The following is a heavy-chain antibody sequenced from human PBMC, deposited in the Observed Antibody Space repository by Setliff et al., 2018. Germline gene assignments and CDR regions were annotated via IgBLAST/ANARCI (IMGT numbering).Heavy chain of an antibody. CDR3: ARSDYGDYVEYFQH. V-gene: IGHV4-61*02. J-gene: IGHJ1*01. CDR2: IYTSGST. D-gene: IGHD4-17*01. Sequence: PSETLSLTCTVSGGSISSGSYYWSWIRQPAGKGLEWIGRIYTSGSTNYNPSLKSRVTISVDTSKNQFSLTLSSVTAADTAVYYCARSDYGDYVEYFQHWGQGTLVTVSS. CDR1: GGSISSGSYY.